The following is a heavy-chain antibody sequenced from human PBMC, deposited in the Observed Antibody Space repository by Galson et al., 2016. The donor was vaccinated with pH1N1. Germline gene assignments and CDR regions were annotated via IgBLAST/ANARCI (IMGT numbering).Heavy chain of an antibody. Sequence: QAPGKGLECVAPISKDGNNVYYADSVKGRFTISRDSSNNTLYLQMNSLRTEDTAIYYCARSRDFSFDYWGQGALVTVAS. V-gene: IGHV3-30*04. D-gene: IGHD4-11*01. CDR3: ARSRDFSFDY. CDR2: ISKDGNNV. J-gene: IGHJ4*02.